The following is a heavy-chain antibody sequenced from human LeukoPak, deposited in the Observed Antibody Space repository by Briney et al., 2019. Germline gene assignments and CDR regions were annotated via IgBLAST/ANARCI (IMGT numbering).Heavy chain of an antibody. CDR1: GFTFTSYW. CDR2: IKQDGSEK. Sequence: GGSLRLSCAVSGFTFTSYWMSWVRQAPGKGLEWVANIKQDGSEKYYLDSVKGRFTISRDNAKNSLYLQMNSLRAEDTAVYYCARDRAYSSGWYYFDYWGQGTLVTVSS. V-gene: IGHV3-7*03. J-gene: IGHJ4*02. CDR3: ARDRAYSSGWYYFDY. D-gene: IGHD6-19*01.